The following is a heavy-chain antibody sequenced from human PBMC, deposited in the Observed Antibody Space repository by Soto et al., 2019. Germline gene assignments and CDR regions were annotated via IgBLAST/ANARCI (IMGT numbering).Heavy chain of an antibody. Sequence: SETLSLTCTVSGGSISSGDYYWSWIRQPPGKGLEWIGYIYYSGSTYYNPSLKSRVTISVDTSKNQFSLKLSSVTAADTAVYYCTRAPRGIIVAPEYWGQGTLVTVSS. CDR1: GGSISSGDYY. CDR2: IYYSGST. V-gene: IGHV4-30-4*01. CDR3: TRAPRGIIVAPEY. D-gene: IGHD6-19*01. J-gene: IGHJ4*02.